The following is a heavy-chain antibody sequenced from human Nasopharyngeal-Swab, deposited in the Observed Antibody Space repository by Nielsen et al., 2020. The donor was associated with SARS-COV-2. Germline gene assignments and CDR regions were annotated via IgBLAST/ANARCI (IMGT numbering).Heavy chain of an antibody. V-gene: IGHV3-23*01. CDR1: GFTFSSYA. CDR2: ISGSGGST. D-gene: IGHD1-26*01. CDR3: AKAQGAITYWYFDL. J-gene: IGHJ2*01. Sequence: GSLRLSCAASGFTFSSYAMSWFRQAPGKGLEWVSAISGSGGSTYYADSVKGRFTISRDNSKNTLYLQMNSLRAEDTAVYYCAKAQGAITYWYFDLWGRGTLVTVSS.